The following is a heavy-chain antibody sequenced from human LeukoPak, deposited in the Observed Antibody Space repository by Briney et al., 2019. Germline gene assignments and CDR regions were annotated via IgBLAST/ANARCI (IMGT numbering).Heavy chain of an antibody. D-gene: IGHD2-21*01. Sequence: SGGSLRLSCAASGFTFSSYAMNWVRQAPGKGLEWVSGISGSGGSTYYADSVKGRFTISRDNSKNTLYLQMNSLRAEDTAVYYCAKEVRRSYCGGDCYSDYWGQGTLVTVSS. CDR2: ISGSGGST. CDR1: GFTFSSYA. J-gene: IGHJ4*02. V-gene: IGHV3-23*01. CDR3: AKEVRRSYCGGDCYSDY.